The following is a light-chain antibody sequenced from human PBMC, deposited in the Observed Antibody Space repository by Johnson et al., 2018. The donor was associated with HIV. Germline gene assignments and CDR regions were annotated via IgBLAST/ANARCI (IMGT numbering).Light chain of an antibody. Sequence: QSVLTQPPSVSAAPGQKVTISCSGSSSNIGNNYVSWYQQLPGTAPKLLIYENTKRPSGIPDRFSGSKSGTSATLGITGLQTGDEGDYYCGTWDRSLSAGDVFGTGTKVTVL. CDR1: SSNIGNNY. CDR3: GTWDRSLSAGDV. CDR2: ENT. J-gene: IGLJ1*01. V-gene: IGLV1-51*02.